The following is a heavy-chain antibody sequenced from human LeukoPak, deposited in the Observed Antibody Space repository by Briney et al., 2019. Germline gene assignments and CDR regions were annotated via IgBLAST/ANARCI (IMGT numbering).Heavy chain of an antibody. J-gene: IGHJ4*02. D-gene: IGHD6-19*01. CDR3: ANNSSGWSAQIYSD. CDR1: GYTFTGYY. CDR2: INPNSGGT. V-gene: IGHV1-2*02. Sequence: ASVKVSCKTSGYTFTGYYMHWVRQAPGQGLERMGWINPNSGGTNFAQKFQGRVTMTRDTSISTAYMELSSLRSDDTAVYYCANNSSGWSAQIYSDWGQGTLVTVSS.